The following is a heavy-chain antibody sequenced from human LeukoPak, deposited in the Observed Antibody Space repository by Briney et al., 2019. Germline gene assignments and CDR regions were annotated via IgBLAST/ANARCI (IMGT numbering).Heavy chain of an antibody. Sequence: GGSLRLSCAASGFTFSSYAMSWVRQAPGKGLEWVSGISGSGGSTYYADPVKGRFTISRDNAKNTVYLQMNSLRAEDTAVYYCARDSGYYHWGQGTLVTVS. CDR3: ARDSGYYH. V-gene: IGHV3-23*01. D-gene: IGHD3-3*01. CDR2: ISGSGGST. J-gene: IGHJ4*02. CDR1: GFTFSSYA.